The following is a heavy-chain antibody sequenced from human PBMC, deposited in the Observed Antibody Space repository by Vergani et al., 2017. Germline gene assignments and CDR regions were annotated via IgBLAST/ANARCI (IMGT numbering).Heavy chain of an antibody. J-gene: IGHJ4*02. Sequence: QVQLVQSGAEVKKPGSSVKVSCKASGGTFSSYTISWVRQAPGQGLEWMGRIIPILGIANYEQKFQGRVTIAADKSTSTAYMELSSLRAEDTAVYYCARGRCGGDCYLDYWGQGTLVTVSS. CDR3: ARGRCGGDCYLDY. CDR1: GGTFSSYT. D-gene: IGHD2-21*02. V-gene: IGHV1-69*02. CDR2: IIPILGIA.